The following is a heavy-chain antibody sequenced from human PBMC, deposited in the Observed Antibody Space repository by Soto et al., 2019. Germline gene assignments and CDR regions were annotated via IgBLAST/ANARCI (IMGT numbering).Heavy chain of an antibody. D-gene: IGHD6-19*01. V-gene: IGHV3-48*03. Sequence: PGGSLRLSCAASGFTFSSYEMNWVRQAPGKGLEWVSYISSSGSTIYYADSVKGRFTISRDNAKNSLYLQMNSLRAEDTAVYYCAMSTAPSGCDYWGQGTLVTVSS. CDR3: AMSTAPSGCDY. J-gene: IGHJ4*02. CDR2: ISSSGSTI. CDR1: GFTFSSYE.